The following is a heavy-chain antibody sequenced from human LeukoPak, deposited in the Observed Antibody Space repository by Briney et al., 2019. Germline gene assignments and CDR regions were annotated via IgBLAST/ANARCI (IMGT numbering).Heavy chain of an antibody. Sequence: ASVKVSCKASGNTFAGYYVHWVRQAPGQGLEWMGWINTHSGATNYAQHFQGRVTMTTDTSVTTAYMDLDGLKSDDAAVYFCARGPIGGLRKGFDIWGQGTLVTVSS. J-gene: IGHJ4*02. D-gene: IGHD1-26*01. V-gene: IGHV1-2*02. CDR3: ARGPIGGLRKGFDI. CDR2: INTHSGAT. CDR1: GNTFAGYY.